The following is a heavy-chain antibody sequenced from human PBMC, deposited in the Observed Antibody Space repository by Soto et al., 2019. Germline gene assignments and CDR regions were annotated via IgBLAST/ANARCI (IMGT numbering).Heavy chain of an antibody. CDR3: ARAKYSSSWYGGAKHYYYYGMDV. J-gene: IGHJ6*02. D-gene: IGHD6-13*01. V-gene: IGHV1-18*04. CDR1: GYTFTSYG. Sequence: ASVKVSCKASGYTFTSYGISWVRQAPGQGLEWMGWISAYNGNTNYAQKLQGRVTMTTDTSTSTAYMELRSLTSDDTAVYYCARAKYSSSWYGGAKHYYYYGMDVWGQGTTVTVSS. CDR2: ISAYNGNT.